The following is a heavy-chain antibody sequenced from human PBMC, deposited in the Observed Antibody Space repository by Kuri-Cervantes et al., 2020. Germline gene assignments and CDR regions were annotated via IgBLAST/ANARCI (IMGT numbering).Heavy chain of an antibody. D-gene: IGHD3-3*01. CDR2: ISSSRSYI. V-gene: IGHV3-21*01. CDR1: GFTFSSYS. J-gene: IGHJ6*04. Sequence: GESLKISCAASGFTFSSYSMNWVRQAPGKGLEWVSSISSSRSYIYYADSVKGRFTISRDNAKNSLYLQMNSLRAEDTAVYYCASGNLDFWSGYSFLDVWGKGTTVTVSS. CDR3: ASGNLDFWSGYSFLDV.